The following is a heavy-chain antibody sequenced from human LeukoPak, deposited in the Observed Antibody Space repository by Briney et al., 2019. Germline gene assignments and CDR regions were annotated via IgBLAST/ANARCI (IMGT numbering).Heavy chain of an antibody. CDR2: TYYRSKWYI. J-gene: IGHJ6*02. Sequence: SQTLSLTCGISEDSVSSNSAAWNWIRQSPSRGLEWLGRTYYRSKWYIDYAVSVKSRITINPDTSKNQFSLQLKSVTPEDTAVYYCARGGPATGTLGYYGLDVWGQGTTITVSS. CDR1: EDSVSSNSAA. CDR3: ARGGPATGTLGYYGLDV. D-gene: IGHD6-13*01. V-gene: IGHV6-1*01.